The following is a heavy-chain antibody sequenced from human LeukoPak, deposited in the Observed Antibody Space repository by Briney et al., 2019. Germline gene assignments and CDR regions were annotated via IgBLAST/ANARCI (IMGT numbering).Heavy chain of an antibody. CDR2: IDWDDDK. Sequence: SGPALVNPTQTLTLTCTFSGFSLSTSGMRVSWIRQPPGKALEWLARIDWDDDKFYSTSLKTRLTISKDTSKNQVVLTMTNMDPVDTATYYCARTIYDSSGPTFDYWGQGTLVTVSS. D-gene: IGHD3-22*01. J-gene: IGHJ4*02. V-gene: IGHV2-70*04. CDR1: GFSLSTSGMR. CDR3: ARTIYDSSGPTFDY.